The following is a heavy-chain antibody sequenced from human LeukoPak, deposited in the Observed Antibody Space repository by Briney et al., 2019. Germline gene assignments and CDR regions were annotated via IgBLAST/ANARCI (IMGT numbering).Heavy chain of an antibody. CDR3: ARSTPDYDILTGYKYDY. Sequence: SETLSLTCTVSGGSISSYYWTWIRQPPGKGLEWIGYIDYSGSPNYNPSLKSRGTISVDTSKNQFSLKLNSVTAADTAVYYCARSTPDYDILTGYKYDYWGQGTLVTVSS. D-gene: IGHD3-9*01. CDR2: IDYSGSP. J-gene: IGHJ4*02. CDR1: GGSISSYY. V-gene: IGHV4-59*12.